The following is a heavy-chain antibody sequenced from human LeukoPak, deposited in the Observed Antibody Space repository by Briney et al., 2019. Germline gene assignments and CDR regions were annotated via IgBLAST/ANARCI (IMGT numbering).Heavy chain of an antibody. CDR3: ARGVRGYLIIGS. Sequence: GASVKVSCKASGYTFTDYYIHWVRQAPGQGLEWMGIINPSGGGTNYAQKFQGRVTMTRDTSTSTLYMELSSLRSEDTAVYYCARGVRGYLIIGSWGQGTLVTVSS. D-gene: IGHD1-26*01. CDR1: GYTFTDYY. V-gene: IGHV1-46*01. J-gene: IGHJ4*02. CDR2: INPSGGGT.